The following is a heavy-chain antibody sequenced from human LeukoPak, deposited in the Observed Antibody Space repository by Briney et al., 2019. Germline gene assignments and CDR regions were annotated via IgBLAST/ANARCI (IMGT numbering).Heavy chain of an antibody. D-gene: IGHD6-19*01. J-gene: IGHJ3*02. Sequence: GGSLRLSCAASGFTFSSYSMNWVRQAPGKGLEWVSSISSSSSYMYYADSVKGRFTIYRDNAKNSLYLQMNSLSAEDTAVYYCARGPLAVAGAFDIWGQGTMVTVSS. CDR2: ISSSSSYM. CDR1: GFTFSSYS. V-gene: IGHV3-21*01. CDR3: ARGPLAVAGAFDI.